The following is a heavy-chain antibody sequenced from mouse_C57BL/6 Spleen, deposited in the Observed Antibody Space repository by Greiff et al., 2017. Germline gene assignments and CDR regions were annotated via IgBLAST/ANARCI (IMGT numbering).Heavy chain of an antibody. D-gene: IGHD2-3*01. Sequence: EVNVVESGGGLVQPGGSLKLSCAASGFTFSDYYMYWVRQTPEKRLEWVAYISNGGGSTYYPDTVKGRFTISRDNAKNTLYLQMSRLKAEDTAMYYCARQEEYDDCYPYYAMDYWGQGTSVTVSS. J-gene: IGHJ4*01. V-gene: IGHV5-12*01. CDR2: ISNGGGST. CDR3: ARQEEYDDCYPYYAMDY. CDR1: GFTFSDYY.